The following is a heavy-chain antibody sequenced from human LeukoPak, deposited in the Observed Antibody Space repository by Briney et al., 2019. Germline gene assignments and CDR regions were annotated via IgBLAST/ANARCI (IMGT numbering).Heavy chain of an antibody. CDR1: GFTFSSYA. CDR2: ISYDGSNK. Sequence: GGSLRLSCAASGFTFSSYAMHWVRQAPGKGLEWVAVISYDGSNKYYADSVKGRFTISRDNSKNTLYLQMNSLRAEDTAVYYCAKAPSGYYDSSGYYYGQFFYFDYWGQGTLVTVPS. CDR3: AKAPSGYYDSSGYYYGQFFYFDY. D-gene: IGHD3-22*01. J-gene: IGHJ4*02. V-gene: IGHV3-30*04.